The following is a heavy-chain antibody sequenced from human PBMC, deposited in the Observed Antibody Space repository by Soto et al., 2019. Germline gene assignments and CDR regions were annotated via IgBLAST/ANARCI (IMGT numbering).Heavy chain of an antibody. D-gene: IGHD6-19*01. V-gene: IGHV4-59*01. CDR3: ARSLWDSSGWKTDY. CDR2: IYYSGSI. Sequence: QVQLQESGPGLVKPSETLSLTCAVSGDSISSLYWSWIRQPPGKGLEWIGYIYYSGSINYNPSLKSRVTISVDTSKNQCSLKLSAVTAADTAVYYCARSLWDSSGWKTDYWGQGTLVTVSS. CDR1: GDSISSLY. J-gene: IGHJ4*02.